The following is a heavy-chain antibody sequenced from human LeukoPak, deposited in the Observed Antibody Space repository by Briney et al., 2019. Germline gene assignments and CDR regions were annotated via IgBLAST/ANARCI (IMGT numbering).Heavy chain of an antibody. J-gene: IGHJ6*03. CDR2: IDTVGSNT. Sequence: GGSLRLSCAASGFTFSSYWMQWVRQAPGKGLVWVSRIDTVGSNTDYADSVKGRFTISRDNAKNTLYLQMNSLKAEDTAVYYCARSRYNYYYMDVWGKGTTLTVSS. V-gene: IGHV3-74*01. CDR3: ARSRYNYYYMDV. CDR1: GFTFSSYW.